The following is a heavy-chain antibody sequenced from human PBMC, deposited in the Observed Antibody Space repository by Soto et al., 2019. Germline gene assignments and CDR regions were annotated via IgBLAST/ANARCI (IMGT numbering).Heavy chain of an antibody. V-gene: IGHV3-30-3*01. CDR3: ATLGWGKAFDY. J-gene: IGHJ4*02. Sequence: GGSLRLSCEGSGFAFSSYGMHWVRQAPGKGLEWVALISSDGYNKDYTDSVKGRFTVSRDNSENTLYLQMNSLTTEDTAVYYCATLGWGKAFDYWGQGKLVTVS. D-gene: IGHD7-27*01. CDR2: ISSDGYNK. CDR1: GFAFSSYG.